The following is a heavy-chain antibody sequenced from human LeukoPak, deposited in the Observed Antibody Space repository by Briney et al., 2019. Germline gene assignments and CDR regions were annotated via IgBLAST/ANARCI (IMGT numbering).Heavy chain of an antibody. CDR3: ARAGHGDYVSADAFDI. J-gene: IGHJ3*02. D-gene: IGHD4-17*01. CDR1: GFTFSSYS. Sequence: PGGSLRLSCAASGFTFSSYSMNWVRQAPGKGLEWVSYISSSSSTIYYADSVKGRFTISRDNAKNSLYLQMNSLRAGDTAVYYCARAGHGDYVSADAFDIWGQGTMVTVSS. CDR2: ISSSSSTI. V-gene: IGHV3-48*01.